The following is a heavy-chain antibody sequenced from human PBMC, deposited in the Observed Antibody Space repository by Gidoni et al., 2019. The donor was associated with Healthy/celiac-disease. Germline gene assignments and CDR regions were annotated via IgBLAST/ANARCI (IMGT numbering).Heavy chain of an antibody. CDR2: ISSISSYI. J-gene: IGHJ4*02. CDR3: ARDLFPVFITGTTTDFDY. CDR1: GVTFSRYS. Sequence: EVQLVESGGGLVKPVGSLRLSCAASGVTFSRYSMNWVRQAPGKGLEGVSSISSISSYIYYADSVKGRFTISRDNAKNSLYLQMNSLRAEDTAVYYCARDLFPVFITGTTTDFDYWGQGTLVTVSS. D-gene: IGHD1-7*01. V-gene: IGHV3-21*01.